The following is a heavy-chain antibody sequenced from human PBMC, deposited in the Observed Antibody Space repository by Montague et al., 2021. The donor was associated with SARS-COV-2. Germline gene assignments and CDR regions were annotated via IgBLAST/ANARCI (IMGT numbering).Heavy chain of an antibody. CDR1: GGSINDHY. D-gene: IGHD3-22*01. CDR3: ARRGYYDSAGYHWHLDL. V-gene: IGHV4-4*09. Sequence: SETRSLTCTVSGGSINDHYRSWIRQSPGKGLEWIGYISSNGKTNYNPSLKSRVTLSADASRNEFSLKPDSVTAADTAVYSCARRGYYDSAGYHWHLDLWGRGMLVTVSS. J-gene: IGHJ2*01. CDR2: ISSNGKT.